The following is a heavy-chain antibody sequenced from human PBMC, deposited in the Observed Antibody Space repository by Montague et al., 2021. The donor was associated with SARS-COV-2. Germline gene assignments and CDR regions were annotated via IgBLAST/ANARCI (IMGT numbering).Heavy chain of an antibody. V-gene: IGHV4-39*07. Sequence: SEILSLTRTVSGGSISSSSYYWGWIRQPPGKGLEWIGSIYYSGSTYYNPSLKSRVTISVDTSKNQFSLKLSSVTAADTAVYYCARVGRQQLVRLSGMDVWGQGTTVTVSS. CDR1: GGSISSSSYY. J-gene: IGHJ6*02. CDR3: ARVGRQQLVRLSGMDV. CDR2: IYYSGST. D-gene: IGHD6-13*01.